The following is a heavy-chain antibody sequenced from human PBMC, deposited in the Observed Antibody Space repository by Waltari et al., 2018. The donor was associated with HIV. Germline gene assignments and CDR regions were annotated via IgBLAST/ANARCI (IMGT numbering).Heavy chain of an antibody. J-gene: IGHJ4*02. D-gene: IGHD1-26*01. CDR2: IYPSGST. V-gene: IGHV4-38-2*01. Sequence: QVQLQESGPGLVKPSETLSLTCAVSGYSISSGYYWGWIRQPPGKGLEWIGSIYPSGSTYYNPSLKSRVTISVDTSKNQFSLKLSSVTAADTAVYYCARVYGYSGSYPGAPDDYWGQGTLVTVSS. CDR3: ARVYGYSGSYPGAPDDY. CDR1: GYSISSGYY.